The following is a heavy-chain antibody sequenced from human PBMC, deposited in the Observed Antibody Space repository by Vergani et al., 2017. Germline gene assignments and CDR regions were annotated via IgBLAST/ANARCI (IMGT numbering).Heavy chain of an antibody. CDR1: GFTFNSYA. Sequence: QLLESGGGLIQPGGSLRLSCAASGFTFNSYAMTWVRQAPGKGLEWVSGINNTGGSTYYADSVKGRFTISRDNSKNTLYLQMTDLRAEDTATYYCAKGFGSTSCPDGGGAFEVWGHGTMVTVSS. D-gene: IGHD2-2*01. CDR3: AKGFGSTSCPDGGGAFEV. CDR2: INNTGGST. J-gene: IGHJ3*01. V-gene: IGHV3-23*01.